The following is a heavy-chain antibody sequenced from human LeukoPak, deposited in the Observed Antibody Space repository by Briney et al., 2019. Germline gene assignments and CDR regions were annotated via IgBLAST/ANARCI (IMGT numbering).Heavy chain of an antibody. CDR3: ARASRYYGSGSYPNWFDP. D-gene: IGHD3-10*01. CDR2: IWYDGSHQ. J-gene: IGHJ5*02. Sequence: GGSLRLSCAASGXTFSSYGLHWVRQAPGKGLEWVAVIWYDGSHQYHADSVKGRFTISRDNSKNTMYLQMNSLRVEDSSVYYCARASRYYGSGSYPNWFDPWGQGTLVTVSS. V-gene: IGHV3-33*01. CDR1: GXTFSSYG.